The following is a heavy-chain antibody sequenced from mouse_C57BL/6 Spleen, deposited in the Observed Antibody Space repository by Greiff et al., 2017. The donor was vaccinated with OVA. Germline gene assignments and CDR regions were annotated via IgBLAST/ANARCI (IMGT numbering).Heavy chain of an antibody. D-gene: IGHD1-1*01. Sequence: VMLVESGPGLVQPSQSLSITCTVSGFSLTSYGVHWVRQSPGKGLEWLGVIWRGGSTDYNAAFMSRLSITKDNSKRQVFFKMNSLQADDTAIYYCAKNPVITTVGEEGYFDVWGTGTTVTVSS. CDR3: AKNPVITTVGEEGYFDV. J-gene: IGHJ1*03. V-gene: IGHV2-5*01. CDR2: IWRGGST. CDR1: GFSLTSYG.